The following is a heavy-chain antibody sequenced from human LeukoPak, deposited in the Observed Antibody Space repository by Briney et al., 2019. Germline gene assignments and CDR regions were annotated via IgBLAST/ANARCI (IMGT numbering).Heavy chain of an antibody. CDR2: ISSSSSYI. CDR3: AVWLAHGELYY. J-gene: IGHJ4*02. V-gene: IGHV3-21*01. CDR1: GFTFSSYS. D-gene: IGHD3-10*01. Sequence: GGSLRLSCAASGFTFSSYSMNWVRQAPGKGLEWVSSISSSSSYIYYADSVKSRFTISRDNAKNSLYLQMNSLRAEDTAVYYCAVWLAHGELYYWGQGTLVTVSS.